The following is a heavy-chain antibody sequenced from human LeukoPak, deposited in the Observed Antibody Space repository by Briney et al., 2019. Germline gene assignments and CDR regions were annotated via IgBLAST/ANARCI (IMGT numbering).Heavy chain of an antibody. CDR3: ATGTYGDYESAFDI. CDR1: GFTFSSYS. Sequence: GGSLRLSCAASGFTFSSYSMNWVRQAPGKGLQGVSSISSSSSYIYYADSVKGRFTISRDNAKNSLYLQMNSLRAEDTAVYYCATGTYGDYESAFDIWGQGTMVTVSS. D-gene: IGHD4-17*01. CDR2: ISSSSSYI. V-gene: IGHV3-21*01. J-gene: IGHJ3*02.